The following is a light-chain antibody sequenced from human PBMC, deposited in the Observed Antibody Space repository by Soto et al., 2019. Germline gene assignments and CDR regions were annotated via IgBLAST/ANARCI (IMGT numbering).Light chain of an antibody. Sequence: IQMTQSPSTLSASVGDRVTITCRASQNINTWLAWYQQKPGKAPRLLIYRASSLENGVPSRFGGRGSGTQFIFTISSLQPDDSATSYCQQYSSDSTFGQGTKVEIK. CDR3: QQYSSDST. J-gene: IGKJ1*01. CDR2: RAS. V-gene: IGKV1-5*03. CDR1: QNINTW.